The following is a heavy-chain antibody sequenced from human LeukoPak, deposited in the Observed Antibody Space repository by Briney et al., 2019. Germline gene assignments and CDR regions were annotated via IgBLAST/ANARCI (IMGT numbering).Heavy chain of an antibody. CDR3: ARDEYSSSWPRGTYYYYYYMDV. CDR2: IIPIFGTA. Sequence: ASVKVSCKASGGTFSSYAISWVRQAPGQGLEWMGGIIPIFGTANYAQRFQGRVTITADKSTSTAYMELSSLRSEDTAVYYCARDEYSSSWPRGTYYYYYYMDVWGKGTTVTVSS. D-gene: IGHD6-13*01. V-gene: IGHV1-69*06. CDR1: GGTFSSYA. J-gene: IGHJ6*03.